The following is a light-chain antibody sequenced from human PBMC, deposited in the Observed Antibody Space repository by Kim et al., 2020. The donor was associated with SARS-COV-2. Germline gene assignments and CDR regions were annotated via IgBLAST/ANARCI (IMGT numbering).Light chain of an antibody. V-gene: IGLV2-14*03. Sequence: GQSITNSCTGTSSDVGGYNYVSWYQQHPGKAPKLMIYDVNNRPSGVSHRFSGSKSGNTASLTISGLQAEDEADYYCSSYTSSSTRVFGGGTQLTVL. CDR1: SSDVGGYNY. CDR2: DVN. J-gene: IGLJ3*02. CDR3: SSYTSSSTRV.